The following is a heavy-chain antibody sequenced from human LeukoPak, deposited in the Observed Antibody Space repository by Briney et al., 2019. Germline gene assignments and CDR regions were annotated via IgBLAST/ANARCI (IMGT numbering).Heavy chain of an antibody. CDR3: ARAFLLVRFDP. V-gene: IGHV4-30-4*01. CDR2: IYYSGSA. Sequence: SETLSLTCTVSGDSISGGDYYWSWIRQPPGKGLEWIGYIYYSGSAYFNPSLKSRLSMSVDTSKNQFSLKLSSVTAADTAIYYCARAFLLVRFDPWGREPWSPSPQ. J-gene: IGHJ5*02. D-gene: IGHD3-3*02. CDR1: GDSISGGDYY.